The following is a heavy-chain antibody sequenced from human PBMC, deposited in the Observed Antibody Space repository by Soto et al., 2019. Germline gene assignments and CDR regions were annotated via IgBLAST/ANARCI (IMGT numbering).Heavy chain of an antibody. J-gene: IGHJ5*02. Sequence: QVQLVQSGAEVKKPGSSVKVSCKASGGTFSNSGISWVRQAPGQGLEWMGGIVPIFGTANYAQRFRGRATITADESTNTAYLDLTSLRSGDTAVYYCAREGGTYSLGSWGQGTLVTVSS. CDR2: IVPIFGTA. CDR3: AREGGTYSLGS. D-gene: IGHD2-15*01. CDR1: GGTFSNSG. V-gene: IGHV1-69*01.